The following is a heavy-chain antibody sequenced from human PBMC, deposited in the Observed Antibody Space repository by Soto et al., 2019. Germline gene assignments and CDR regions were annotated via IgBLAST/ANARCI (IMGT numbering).Heavy chain of an antibody. CDR3: AKAFWSGYTYYYCMDV. CDR1: GFTFSSYA. V-gene: IGHV3-23*01. CDR2: ISGSGGST. D-gene: IGHD3-3*01. J-gene: IGHJ6*03. Sequence: GGSLRLSCAASGFTFSSYAMSWVRQAPGKGLEWVSGISGSGGSTKYADSVKGRFTISRDNSKNTLYLQMNNLRAEDTAVYYCAKAFWSGYTYYYCMDVWGKGTTVTVSS.